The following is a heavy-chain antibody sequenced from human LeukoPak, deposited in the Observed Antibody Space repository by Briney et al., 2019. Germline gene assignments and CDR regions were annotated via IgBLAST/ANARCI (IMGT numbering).Heavy chain of an antibody. J-gene: IGHJ3*02. CDR2: ISSSSSYT. Sequence: GGSLRLSCAASGFTFSDYYMSWIRQAPGKGLEWVSYISSSSSYTNYADSVKGRFTISRDNAKNSLYLQMNSLRAEDTAVYYCAKDLRYSGSSTVNDAFDIWGQGTLVTVSS. D-gene: IGHD1-26*01. V-gene: IGHV3-11*05. CDR3: AKDLRYSGSSTVNDAFDI. CDR1: GFTFSDYY.